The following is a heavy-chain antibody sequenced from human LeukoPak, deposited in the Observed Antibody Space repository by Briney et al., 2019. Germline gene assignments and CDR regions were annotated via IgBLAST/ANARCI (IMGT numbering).Heavy chain of an antibody. CDR2: INHSGST. Sequence: SETLSLTCAVYGGSFSGYYWSWIRQPPGKGLEWIGEINHSGSTNYNPSLKSRVTISVDTSKNQFSLKLSSVTATDTAVYYCARGGRIRRGMDVWGKGTTVTVSS. CDR3: ARGGRIRRGMDV. J-gene: IGHJ6*04. V-gene: IGHV4-34*01. D-gene: IGHD2-15*01. CDR1: GGSFSGYY.